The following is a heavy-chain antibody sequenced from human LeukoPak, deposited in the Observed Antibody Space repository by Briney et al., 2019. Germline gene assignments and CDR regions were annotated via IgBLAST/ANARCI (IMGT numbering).Heavy chain of an antibody. CDR3: ARGARTPSGYGSRTAGRANWFDP. CDR1: GGSFSGYY. CDR2: INHSGST. J-gene: IGHJ5*02. D-gene: IGHD5-12*01. V-gene: IGHV4-34*01. Sequence: PSETLSLTCAVYGGSFSGYYWSWIRQPPGKGPEWIGEINHSGSTNYNPSLKSRVTISVDTSKNQFSLKLSSVTAADTAVYYCARGARTPSGYGSRTAGRANWFDPWGQGTLVTVSS.